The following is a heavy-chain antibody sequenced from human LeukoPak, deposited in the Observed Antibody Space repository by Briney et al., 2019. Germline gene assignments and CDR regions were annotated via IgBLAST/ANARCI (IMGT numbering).Heavy chain of an antibody. J-gene: IGHJ4*02. CDR2: TYYRSKWYN. CDR3: ARVGWVGPFDC. D-gene: IGHD1-26*01. CDR1: GDSVSSNSAA. Sequence: SQAPSVTCALSGDSVSSNSAAWNWIRQPPSRGLEWLGRTYYRSKWYNDYAVSVKRRLTINVDTSKNQFSLQLNSVTPEDTAVYYCARVGWVGPFDCWGEGALVTVSS. V-gene: IGHV6-1*01.